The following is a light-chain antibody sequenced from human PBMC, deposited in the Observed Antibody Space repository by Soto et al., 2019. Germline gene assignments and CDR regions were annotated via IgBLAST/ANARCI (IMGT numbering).Light chain of an antibody. Sequence: EIVLTQSPGTLSSSPGESATLSCRASQSISSSFFAWYQHKPGQAPRLLIYGTSNRATGIPDRFSGSGSGTDFTLTISRLEPEDFAVYYCQQYGSSPFTFGPGTKVDIK. J-gene: IGKJ3*01. CDR1: QSISSSF. V-gene: IGKV3-20*01. CDR2: GTS. CDR3: QQYGSSPFT.